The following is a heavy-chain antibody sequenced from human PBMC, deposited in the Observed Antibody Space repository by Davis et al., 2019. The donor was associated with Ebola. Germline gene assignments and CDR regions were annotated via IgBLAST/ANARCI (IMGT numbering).Heavy chain of an antibody. CDR3: ARELSAFSGYYV. Sequence: GGSLRPSCAASGLTVSSTYMNWVRQAPGKGLEWVSVLYSGGSAYYADSVRGRFTISRDNSKNTLYLQMNDLRAEDTAVYYCARELSAFSGYYVWGQGTLVTVSS. V-gene: IGHV3-66*01. J-gene: IGHJ4*02. CDR1: GLTVSSTY. CDR2: LYSGGSA. D-gene: IGHD3-22*01.